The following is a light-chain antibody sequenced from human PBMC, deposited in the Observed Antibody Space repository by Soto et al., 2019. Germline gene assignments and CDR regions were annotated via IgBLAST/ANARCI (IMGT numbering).Light chain of an antibody. J-gene: IGKJ2*01. V-gene: IGKV1-39*01. CDR1: QSISSY. CDR2: AAS. CDR3: QQTYDTPYT. Sequence: DIQMTQSPSSLSASVGDRVTITCRASQSISSYLNWYQEKPGKAPKLLIYAASSLQGGVPSRFSGSGSGTDFNLANSSLQPEDFATYYCQQTYDTPYTFGQGTKLQVK.